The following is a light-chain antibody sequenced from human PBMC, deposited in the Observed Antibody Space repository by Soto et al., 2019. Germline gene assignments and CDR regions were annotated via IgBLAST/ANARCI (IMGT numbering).Light chain of an antibody. Sequence: QSALTQPASVSGSPGQSITISCTGTSSDVGRYNLVSWYQQYPDKAPKLIIYEGSERSSGVSNRFSGSKSGNTASLTISGLQAEDEADYYCSSYAGTTTFVVFGGGTKVTVL. CDR3: SSYAGTTTFVV. CDR2: EGS. V-gene: IGLV2-23*03. J-gene: IGLJ2*01. CDR1: SSDVGRYNL.